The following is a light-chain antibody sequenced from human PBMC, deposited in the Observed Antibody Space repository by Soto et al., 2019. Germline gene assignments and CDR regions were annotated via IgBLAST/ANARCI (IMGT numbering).Light chain of an antibody. Sequence: DIVMTQSPDSLAVSLGEKDTINCKSSQSLLYSSNSKNYLAWYQQKPGQPPKLLIYWASTRESGVPDRFSGSGSGTDFTLTISSLQAEDVAIYYCQQYLSTPLTFGGGTKVEMK. CDR2: WAS. V-gene: IGKV4-1*01. CDR3: QQYLSTPLT. J-gene: IGKJ4*01. CDR1: QSLLYSSNSKNY.